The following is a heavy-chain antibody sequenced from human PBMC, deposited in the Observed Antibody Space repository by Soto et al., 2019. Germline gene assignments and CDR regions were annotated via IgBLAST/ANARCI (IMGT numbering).Heavy chain of an antibody. Sequence: GGSLRLSCAASGFTFNTYGMHWVRQAPGKGLEWVAFISYDGSNEYYADSVKGRLTISRDNSKNTVFLQMNSLRGEDTAVYYCAKSLAVAAGWFDPWGQGALVTVSS. CDR3: AKSLAVAAGWFDP. J-gene: IGHJ5*02. D-gene: IGHD6-19*01. CDR2: ISYDGSNE. CDR1: GFTFNTYG. V-gene: IGHV3-30*18.